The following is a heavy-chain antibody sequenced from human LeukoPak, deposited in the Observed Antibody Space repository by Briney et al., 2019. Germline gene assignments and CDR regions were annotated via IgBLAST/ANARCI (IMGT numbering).Heavy chain of an antibody. Sequence: GASVKVSCKASGYTFTGYYMHWVRQAPGQGLEWMGRINPNSGGTNYAQKFQGRVTMTRDTSISTAYMELSSLRSEDTAVYYCVRGYYGGNAFDYWGQGTLVTVSS. CDR3: VRGYYGGNAFDY. D-gene: IGHD4-23*01. CDR1: GYTFTGYY. J-gene: IGHJ4*02. V-gene: IGHV1-2*06. CDR2: INPNSGGT.